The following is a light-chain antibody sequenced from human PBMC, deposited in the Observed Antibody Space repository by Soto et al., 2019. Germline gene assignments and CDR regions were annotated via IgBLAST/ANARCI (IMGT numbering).Light chain of an antibody. CDR1: QSVTKS. V-gene: IGKV3-20*01. Sequence: EIVLTQSPGPLSLSPGERATLSCRASQSVTKSLAWYQQKPGQAPRLLIYGASSRATGIPDRFSGSGSGTDFTLTISRLEPEDFAVYYCQQYGGAPRTFGQGTKVE. CDR3: QQYGGAPRT. J-gene: IGKJ1*01. CDR2: GAS.